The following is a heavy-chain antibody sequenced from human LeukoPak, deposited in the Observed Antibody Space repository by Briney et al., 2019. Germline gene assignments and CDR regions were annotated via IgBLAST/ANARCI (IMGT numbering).Heavy chain of an antibody. CDR2: ILGNGGTT. D-gene: IGHD3-10*01. CDR1: GFTFSSCV. V-gene: IGHV3-23*01. CDR3: AKGAVAPGSGGDFFDY. Sequence: PGGSLRLSCAASGFTFSSCVMSWVRQAPGKGLEWVSAILGNGGTTHYADSVKGRFTISRDNSRNTLYLQMNKLTAEDTAVYYSAKGAVAPGSGGDFFDYWGQGTLVTVSS. J-gene: IGHJ4*02.